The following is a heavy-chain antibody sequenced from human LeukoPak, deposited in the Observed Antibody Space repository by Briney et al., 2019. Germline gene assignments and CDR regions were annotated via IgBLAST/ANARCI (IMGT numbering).Heavy chain of an antibody. J-gene: IGHJ6*02. CDR3: ARGAGSGWYFVYGMDV. CDR1: GFTFSSYA. Sequence: PGGSLRLSCAASGFTFSSYAMHWVRQAPGKGLEWVAVISYDGSNKYYADSVKGRFTISRDNSKNTLYLQMNSLRVEDTAVYYCARGAGSGWYFVYGMDVWGQGTAVIVSS. V-gene: IGHV3-30*14. CDR2: ISYDGSNK. D-gene: IGHD6-19*01.